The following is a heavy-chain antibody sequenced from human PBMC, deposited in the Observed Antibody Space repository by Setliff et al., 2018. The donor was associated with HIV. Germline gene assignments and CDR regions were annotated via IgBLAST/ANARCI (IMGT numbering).Heavy chain of an antibody. CDR3: ARGARLLAAYSDRWDYFYMAV. CDR1: GGSISSSGYY. D-gene: IGHD1-26*01. CDR2: INHSGST. V-gene: IGHV4-39*07. Sequence: SETLSLTCTVSGGSISSSGYYWGWIRQPPGKGLEWIGEINHSGSTHYNPSLKSRFIISVDTSKNQFSLKVNSMTAADTAVYYCARGARLLAAYSDRWDYFYMAVWGKGTTVTVSS. J-gene: IGHJ6*03.